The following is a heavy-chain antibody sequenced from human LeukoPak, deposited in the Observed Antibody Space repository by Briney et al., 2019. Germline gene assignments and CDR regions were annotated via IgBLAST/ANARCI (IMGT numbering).Heavy chain of an antibody. D-gene: IGHD6-19*01. CDR2: ISGSGGST. J-gene: IGHJ4*02. CDR3: AKSKQWLGSLSDY. Sequence: GGSLRLSCAASGFTFSSYAMSWVRQAPGKGLEWVSAISGSGGSTYYADSEKGRFTVSRDNSKNTLYLQMNSLRAEDTAVYYCAKSKQWLGSLSDYWGQGTLVTVSS. CDR1: GFTFSSYA. V-gene: IGHV3-23*01.